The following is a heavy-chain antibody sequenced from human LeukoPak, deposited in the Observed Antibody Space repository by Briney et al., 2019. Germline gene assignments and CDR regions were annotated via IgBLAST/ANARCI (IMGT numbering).Heavy chain of an antibody. V-gene: IGHV1-18*01. CDR1: GYTFTSYG. CDR3: VREALLLSGYAFDY. CDR2: ISAYNGNT. Sequence: GASVKVSCKASGYTFTSYGISWVRQAPVQGLEWMGWISAYNGNTNYAQKLQGRVTMTTDTSTSTAYMELRSLRSDDTAVYYCVREALLLSGYAFDYWGQETLVTVSS. D-gene: IGHD3-22*01. J-gene: IGHJ4*02.